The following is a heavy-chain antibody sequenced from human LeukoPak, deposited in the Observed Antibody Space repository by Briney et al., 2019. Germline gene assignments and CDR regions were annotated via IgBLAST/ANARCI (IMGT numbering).Heavy chain of an antibody. CDR3: VSQSYSGSDNYYFHY. V-gene: IGHV3-23*01. CDR1: GFMFSTYA. D-gene: IGHD1-26*01. J-gene: IGHJ4*02. CDR2: IFSRGERT. Sequence: GESLRLSCVTYGFMFSTYAMSWVRQAPGKGLEWVSIIFSRGERTYYADSVKGRFTVSRDNSKNTLYLEMKSLRAEDTAVYYCVSQSYSGSDNYYFHYWGEGSLFPASS.